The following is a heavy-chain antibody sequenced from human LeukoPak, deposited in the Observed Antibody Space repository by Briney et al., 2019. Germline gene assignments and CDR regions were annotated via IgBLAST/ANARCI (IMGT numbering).Heavy chain of an antibody. D-gene: IGHD2-2*01. J-gene: IGHJ5*02. CDR1: GGSFSGYY. CDR3: ARAGPAAIRRIYWFDP. V-gene: IGHV4-34*01. CDR2: INHSGST. Sequence: SETLSLTCAVYGGSFSGYYWSWIRQPPGEGLEWIGEINHSGSTNYNPSLKSRVTISVDTSKNQFSLKLSSVTAADTAVYYCARAGPAAIRRIYWFDPWGQGTLVTVSS.